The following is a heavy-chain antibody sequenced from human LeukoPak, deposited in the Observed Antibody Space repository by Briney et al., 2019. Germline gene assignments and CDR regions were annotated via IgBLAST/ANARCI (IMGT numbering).Heavy chain of an antibody. J-gene: IGHJ4*02. D-gene: IGHD5-24*01. CDR1: GYTFSDYY. CDR2: INPNSGGT. CDR3: ARDPSSRGNFDH. Sequence: ASVKVSCKASGYTFSDYYMHWVRQAPGQGPEWMGWINPNSGGTNYAQKFQGRVTMTRDTSINTAYVEVCRLRSDDTVVYYCARDPSSRGNFDHWGQGTLVTVSS. V-gene: IGHV1-2*02.